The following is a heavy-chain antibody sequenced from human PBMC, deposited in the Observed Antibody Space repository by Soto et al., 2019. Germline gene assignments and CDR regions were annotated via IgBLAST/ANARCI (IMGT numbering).Heavy chain of an antibody. CDR3: TTDKSNHPRIWFDP. Sequence: GGSLRLSCAASGFTFSNAWMSWVRQAPGKGLEWVGRIKSKTDGGTTDYAAPVKGRFTISRDDSKNTLYLQMNSLKTEDTAVYYCTTDKSNHPRIWFDPWGQGTLVTVSS. CDR1: GFTFSNAW. CDR2: IKSKTDGGTT. V-gene: IGHV3-15*01. J-gene: IGHJ5*02.